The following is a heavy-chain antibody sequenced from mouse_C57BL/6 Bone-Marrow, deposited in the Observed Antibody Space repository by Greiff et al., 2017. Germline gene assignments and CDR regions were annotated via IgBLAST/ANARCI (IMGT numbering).Heavy chain of an antibody. CDR1: GYTFTSYW. D-gene: IGHD2-4*01. CDR2: IYPSDSET. CDR3: ARSRAMITYFDY. Sequence: VQLQQPGAELVRPGSSVKLSCKASGYTFTSYWMDWVKQRPGQGLEWIGNIYPSDSETHYNQKFKDKATLTVDKSSSTAYMQLSSLTSEDSAVYFCARSRAMITYFDYWGQGTPLTLSS. J-gene: IGHJ2*01. V-gene: IGHV1-61*01.